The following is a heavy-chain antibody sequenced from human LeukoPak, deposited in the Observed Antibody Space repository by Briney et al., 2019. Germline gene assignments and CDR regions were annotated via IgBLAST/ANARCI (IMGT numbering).Heavy chain of an antibody. CDR1: GGSFSGYY. Sequence: SETLSLTCAVYGGSFSGYYWSWIRQPPGKGLEWIGEINHSGSTNYNPSHKSRVTISVDTSKNQFSLKLSSVTAADTAVYYCAGLKAVAGTFDYWGQGTLVTVPS. V-gene: IGHV4-34*01. D-gene: IGHD6-19*01. J-gene: IGHJ4*02. CDR3: AGLKAVAGTFDY. CDR2: INHSGST.